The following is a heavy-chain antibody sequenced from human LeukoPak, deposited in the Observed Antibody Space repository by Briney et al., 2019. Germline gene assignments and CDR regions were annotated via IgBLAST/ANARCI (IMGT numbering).Heavy chain of an antibody. D-gene: IGHD3-9*01. CDR2: IYTSGST. Sequence: PSETLSLTCTVSGGSISSYYWSWIRQPAGKGLEWIGRIYTSGSTNYNPSLKGRVTMSVDTSKNQFSLKLSSVTAADTAVHYCARSYDILTGYYPNWFDPWGQGTLVTVSS. V-gene: IGHV4-4*07. CDR3: ARSYDILTGYYPNWFDP. CDR1: GGSISSYY. J-gene: IGHJ5*02.